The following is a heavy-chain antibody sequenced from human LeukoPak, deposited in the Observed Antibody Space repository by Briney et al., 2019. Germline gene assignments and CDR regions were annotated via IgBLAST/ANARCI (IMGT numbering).Heavy chain of an antibody. D-gene: IGHD5-18*01. Sequence: GGSLRLSCAASGFTFSSYAMSWVRQAPGKGLEWVSVIYSGGSTYYADSVKGRFTISRDNSKNTLYLQMNSLRAEDTAVYYCAKGYSYGFSFDYWGQRTLVTVSS. CDR3: AKGYSYGFSFDY. CDR1: GFTFSSYA. J-gene: IGHJ4*02. CDR2: IYSGGST. V-gene: IGHV3-23*03.